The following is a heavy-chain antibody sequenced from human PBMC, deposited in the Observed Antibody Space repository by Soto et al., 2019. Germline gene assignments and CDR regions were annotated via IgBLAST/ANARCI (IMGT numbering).Heavy chain of an antibody. Sequence: QVQLQESGPGLVKPSQTLSLTCTVSGGSISSGDYYWSWIRQPPGKGLEWIGYIYYSGSTYYNPSLKSRVTISVDTSKNQFSLKLSSVTAADTAVYYCARATSSAAGYYYYGMDVWGQGTTVTVSS. V-gene: IGHV4-30-4*01. D-gene: IGHD6-13*01. CDR2: IYYSGST. CDR1: GGSISSGDYY. J-gene: IGHJ6*02. CDR3: ARATSSAAGYYYYGMDV.